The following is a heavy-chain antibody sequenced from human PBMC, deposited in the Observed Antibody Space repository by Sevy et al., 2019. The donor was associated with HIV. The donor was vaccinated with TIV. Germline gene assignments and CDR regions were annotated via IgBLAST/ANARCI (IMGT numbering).Heavy chain of an antibody. CDR3: ARDMDNFYGMDV. Sequence: SETLSLTCTVSGVSISTHSWSWIRQPPGKGLEYIGYIYYNGNANYNPSFQSRVTISGNTSMNQLSLKLTSVTAADTAVYYCARDMDNFYGMDVWGQGTTVTVSS. D-gene: IGHD3-10*01. CDR1: GVSISTHS. J-gene: IGHJ6*02. V-gene: IGHV4-59*11. CDR2: IYYNGNA.